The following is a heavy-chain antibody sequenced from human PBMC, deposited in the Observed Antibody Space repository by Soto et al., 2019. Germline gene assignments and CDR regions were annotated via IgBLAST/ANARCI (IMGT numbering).Heavy chain of an antibody. CDR1: GFIVSSNY. CDR2: IYSGGST. Sequence: EVQLVESGGGLVQPGGSLRLSCAASGFIVSSNYMTWVRQAPGKGLEWVSVIYSGGSTYYADSVKGRFTISRDNSKNTLYLQMNSLGAEDTAMYYCVTRGSFDCWGQGTLVTVSS. D-gene: IGHD1-26*01. CDR3: VTRGSFDC. V-gene: IGHV3-66*01. J-gene: IGHJ4*02.